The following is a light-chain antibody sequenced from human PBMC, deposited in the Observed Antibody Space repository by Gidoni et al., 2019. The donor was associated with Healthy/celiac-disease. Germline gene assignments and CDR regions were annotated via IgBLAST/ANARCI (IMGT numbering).Light chain of an antibody. J-gene: IGKJ1*01. V-gene: IGKV1-39*01. CDR1: QSITTS. CDR3: QQSYSTPGT. CDR2: ATS. Sequence: DIQMTQSPSSLSASVGDRVTITCRASQSITTSLNWYQQTPEKAPKLLIYATSSLQSGVPSRFRGSGSGTDFTLTISSLQPEDFATYYCQQSYSTPGTFGQGTKVEIK.